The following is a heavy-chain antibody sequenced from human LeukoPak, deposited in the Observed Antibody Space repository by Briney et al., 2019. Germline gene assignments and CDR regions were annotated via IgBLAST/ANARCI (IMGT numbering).Heavy chain of an antibody. CDR2: IYTSGST. CDR3: ARLTGTGGYNWFDP. D-gene: IGHD3-10*01. CDR1: GGSISSYY. V-gene: IGHV4-4*07. J-gene: IGHJ5*02. Sequence: SETLSLTCTVSGGSISSYYWSWIRQPAGKGLEWIGRIYTSGSTDYNPSLKSRVTISIDTSKNQFSLKLSSVTAADTAVYYCARLTGTGGYNWFDPWGQGTLVTVSS.